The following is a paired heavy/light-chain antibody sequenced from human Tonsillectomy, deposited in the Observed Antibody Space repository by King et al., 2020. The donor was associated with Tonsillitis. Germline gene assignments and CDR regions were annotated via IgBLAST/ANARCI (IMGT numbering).Heavy chain of an antibody. CDR1: GFTFGDYA. CDR3: TRYGDRGRGSYGSYLGWYFDL. Sequence: EVQLVESGGGLVKPGRSLRLSCTASGFTFGDYAMSWFRQAPGKGLEWVGFIRSKAYGGTTEYAASVKGRFTISRDDSKSIAYLQMNSLKTEDTAVYYCTRYGDRGRGSYGSYLGWYFDLWGRGTLVTVSS. CDR2: IRSKAYGGTT. V-gene: IGHV3-49*05. J-gene: IGHJ2*01. D-gene: IGHD5-18*01.
Light chain of an antibody. V-gene: IGLV7-43*01. CDR1: TGAVTSGYY. J-gene: IGLJ3*02. CDR3: LLYYGGGWV. CDR2: STS. Sequence: QTVVTQEPSLTVSPGGTVTLTCASSTGAVTSGYYPNWFQQKPGQAPRALIYSTSNKHSWTPARFSGSLLGGKAALTLSGVQPEDEAEYYCLLYYGGGWVFGGGTKLTVL.